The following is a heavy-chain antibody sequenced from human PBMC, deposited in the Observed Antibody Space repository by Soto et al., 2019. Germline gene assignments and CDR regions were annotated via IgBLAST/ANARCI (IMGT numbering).Heavy chain of an antibody. CDR1: VASFSGYY. CDR3: ASGTARGVIGLVDY. D-gene: IGHD3-10*01. J-gene: IGHJ4*02. V-gene: IGHV4-34*01. Sequence: SETLSLTCAVYVASFSGYYWSWIRQPPGKGLEWIGEINHSGSTNYNPSLKSRVTISVDTSKNQFSLKLNSVTAADTAVYYCASGTARGVIGLVDYWGQGTLVTVS. CDR2: INHSGST.